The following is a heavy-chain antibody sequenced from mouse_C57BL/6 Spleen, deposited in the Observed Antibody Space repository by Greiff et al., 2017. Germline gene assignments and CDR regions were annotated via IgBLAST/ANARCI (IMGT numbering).Heavy chain of an antibody. D-gene: IGHD1-1*01. J-gene: IGHJ2*01. V-gene: IGHV3-6*01. Sequence: EVQLQQSGPGLVKPSQSLSLTCSVTGYSITSGYYWNWIRQFPGNKLEWMGYISYDGSNNYNPSLKNRISITRDTSKNQFFLKLNSVTTEDTATYYCARDCYYGPDYWGRGTTLTVSS. CDR2: ISYDGSN. CDR1: GYSITSGYY. CDR3: ARDCYYGPDY.